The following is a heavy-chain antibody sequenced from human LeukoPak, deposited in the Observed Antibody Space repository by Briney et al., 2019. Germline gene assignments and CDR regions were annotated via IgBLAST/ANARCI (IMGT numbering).Heavy chain of an antibody. Sequence: ASVKVSCKASGYTFTAYSMHWVRQAPGQGLEYMGWLNPNSGDTNYAQKFQGRVTMTRDTSMSTAYMELSGLRFDDTAVYYCARDGEVRQGHCSSTSCPVDYWGQGTLITVSS. CDR2: LNPNSGDT. D-gene: IGHD2-2*01. CDR3: ARDGEVRQGHCSSTSCPVDY. J-gene: IGHJ4*02. V-gene: IGHV1-2*02. CDR1: GYTFTAYS.